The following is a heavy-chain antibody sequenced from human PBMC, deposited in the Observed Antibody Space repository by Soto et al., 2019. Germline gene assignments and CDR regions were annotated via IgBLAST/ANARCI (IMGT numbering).Heavy chain of an antibody. CDR2: ISGSGGST. V-gene: IGHV3-23*01. J-gene: IGHJ6*02. CDR1: GFTFSSYA. D-gene: IGHD2-15*01. CDR3: ARDREDVSGNPSRGMDV. Sequence: GGSLRLSCAASGFTFSSYAMSWVRQAPGRGLEWVSAISGSGGSTYYADSVKGRFTISRDNAKNSLYLQMNSLRAEDTAVYYCARDREDVSGNPSRGMDVWGQGTTVTVSS.